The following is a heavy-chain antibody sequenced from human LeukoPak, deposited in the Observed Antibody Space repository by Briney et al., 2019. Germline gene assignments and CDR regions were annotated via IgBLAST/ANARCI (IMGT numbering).Heavy chain of an antibody. D-gene: IGHD3-9*01. CDR3: ARLYILTGYDAFDI. Sequence: PSETLSLTCTVSGGSISSYYWSWIRQPPGKGLEWIGYIYYSGSTNYNPSLKSRVTISVDTSKNQFSLKLSSVTAADTAVYYCARLYILTGYDAFDIWGQGTMVTVSS. CDR2: IYYSGST. CDR1: GGSISSYY. J-gene: IGHJ3*02. V-gene: IGHV4-59*08.